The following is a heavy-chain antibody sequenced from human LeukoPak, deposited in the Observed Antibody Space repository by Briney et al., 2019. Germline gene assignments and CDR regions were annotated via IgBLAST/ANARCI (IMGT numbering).Heavy chain of an antibody. V-gene: IGHV3-7*01. Sequence: GGSLRLSCAASGFTFSHFWMNWVRQAPGKGLEWVANIKQDGSEQYYVDSLKGRFTISRDNAKNSLYLQMNSLRAEDTAVYYCAELGITMIGGVWGKGTTVTISS. D-gene: IGHD3-10*02. CDR2: IKQDGSEQ. J-gene: IGHJ6*04. CDR1: GFTFSHFW. CDR3: AELGITMIGGV.